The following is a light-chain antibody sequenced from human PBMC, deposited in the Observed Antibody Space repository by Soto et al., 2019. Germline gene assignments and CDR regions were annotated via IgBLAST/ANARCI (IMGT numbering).Light chain of an antibody. Sequence: QSVLTQPPSVSAAPGQKVTISCSGSSSNIGSHYVSWYQHLPGTAPKLLIYDNNRRASGIPDRFSGSQSGTSATLGITGLQNGDEADYYCGTWDSSRSAVFGGGTKVTVL. J-gene: IGLJ2*01. CDR3: GTWDSSRSAV. V-gene: IGLV1-51*01. CDR1: SSNIGSHY. CDR2: DNN.